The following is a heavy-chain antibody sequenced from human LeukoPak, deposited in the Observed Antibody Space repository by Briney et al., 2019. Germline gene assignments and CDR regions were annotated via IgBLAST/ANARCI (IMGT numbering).Heavy chain of an antibody. CDR3: ARGWIQLWLDY. CDR2: INHSGST. Sequence: SETLSLTCAVYGGSFSGYYWSWIRQPPGKGLEWIGEINHSGSTNYNPSLKSRFTISVDTSKNQFSLKLSSVTAADTAVYYCARGWIQLWLDYWGQGTLVTVSS. CDR1: GGSFSGYY. J-gene: IGHJ4*02. D-gene: IGHD5-18*01. V-gene: IGHV4-34*01.